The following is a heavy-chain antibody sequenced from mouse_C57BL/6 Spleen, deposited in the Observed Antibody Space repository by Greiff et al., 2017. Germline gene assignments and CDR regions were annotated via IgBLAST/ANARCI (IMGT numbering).Heavy chain of an antibody. V-gene: IGHV7-3*01. D-gene: IGHD1-1*01. CDR2: IRNKANGYTT. Sequence: EVKLVESGGGLVQPGGSLSLSCAASGFTFTDYYMSWVRQPPGKALEWLGFIRNKANGYTTEYSASVKGRFTISRDNSQSILYLQMNALRAEDSATYYCARFTTVDYYFDYWGQGTTLTVSS. CDR3: ARFTTVDYYFDY. J-gene: IGHJ2*01. CDR1: GFTFTDYY.